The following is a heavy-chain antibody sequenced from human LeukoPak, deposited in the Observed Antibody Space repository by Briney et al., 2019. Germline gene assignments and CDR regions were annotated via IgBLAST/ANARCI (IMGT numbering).Heavy chain of an antibody. J-gene: IGHJ4*02. D-gene: IGHD2-2*01. Sequence: PGGSLRLSCSASGFTFSSYAMHWVRQAPGKGLEYVSAISSNGGSTYYADSVKGRSTISRDNSKNTLYLQMSSLRAEDTAVYYCVKTEDIVVVPAAMPFDYWGQGTLVTVSS. CDR1: GFTFSSYA. CDR2: ISSNGGST. V-gene: IGHV3-64D*06. CDR3: VKTEDIVVVPAAMPFDY.